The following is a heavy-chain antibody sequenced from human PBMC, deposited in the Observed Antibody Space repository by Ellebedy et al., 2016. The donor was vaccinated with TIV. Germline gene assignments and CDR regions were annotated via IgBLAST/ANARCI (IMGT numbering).Heavy chain of an antibody. Sequence: PSETLSLTCAAFGFTFSTYPMHWVRQGPGKGLEWVAVISYDGSSQYYADSVKGRITISRDNSKNTLYLQMNRLRAADTGVYYCARDSGYDPNWTIGYWGQGTLITVSS. CDR2: ISYDGSSQ. D-gene: IGHD5-12*01. J-gene: IGHJ4*02. CDR3: ARDSGYDPNWTIGY. CDR1: GFTFSTYP. V-gene: IGHV3-30*04.